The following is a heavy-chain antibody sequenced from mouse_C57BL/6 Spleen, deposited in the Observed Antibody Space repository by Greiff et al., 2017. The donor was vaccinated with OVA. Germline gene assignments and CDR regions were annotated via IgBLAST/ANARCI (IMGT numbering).Heavy chain of an antibody. Sequence: VQLQQPGAELVMPGASVKLSCKASGYTFTSYWMHWVKQRPGQGLEWIGEIDPSDSYTNYNQKFKGKSTLTVDKSSSTAYMQLSSLTSEDSAVYYCARAGPTLYYFDYWGQGTTLTVSS. CDR3: ARAGPTLYYFDY. J-gene: IGHJ2*01. CDR2: IDPSDSYT. CDR1: GYTFTSYW. V-gene: IGHV1-69*01.